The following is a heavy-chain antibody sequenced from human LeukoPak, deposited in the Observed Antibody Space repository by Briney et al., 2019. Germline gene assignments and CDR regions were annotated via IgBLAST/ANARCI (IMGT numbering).Heavy chain of an antibody. Sequence: SETLSLTCTVSGGSISSYYWSWIRQPPGKGLEWIGYIYYSGSTNYNPSLKSRITISVDTSKNQFSLKLSSVTAADTAVYYCARVYANCSGGSCYRYFDYWGQGTLVTVSS. CDR1: GGSISSYY. D-gene: IGHD2-15*01. CDR3: ARVYANCSGGSCYRYFDY. J-gene: IGHJ4*02. V-gene: IGHV4-59*01. CDR2: IYYSGST.